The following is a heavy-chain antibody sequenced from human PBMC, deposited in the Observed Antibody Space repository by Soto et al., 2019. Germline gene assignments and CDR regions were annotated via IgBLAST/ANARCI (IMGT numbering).Heavy chain of an antibody. CDR2: INAGNGNT. CDR3: AKDQLYIRGVIHNWFDP. V-gene: IGHV1-3*01. J-gene: IGHJ5*02. D-gene: IGHD3-10*02. Sequence: ASVKVSCKASGYTFTSSGISWLRQAPGQRLEWMGWINAGNGNTKYSQKFQGRVTITRDTSASTAYMELSSLRSEDTAVYYCAKDQLYIRGVIHNWFDPWGQGTLVTVSS. CDR1: GYTFTSSG.